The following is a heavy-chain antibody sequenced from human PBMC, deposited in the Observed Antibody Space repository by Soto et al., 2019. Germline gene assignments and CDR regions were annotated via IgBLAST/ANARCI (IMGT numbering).Heavy chain of an antibody. CDR2: IYHSGST. Sequence: SETLSLTCAASGGSISSSNWWSWVRQPPGKGLEWIGEIYHSGSTNYNPSLKSRVTISVDKSKNQFSLKLSSVTAADTAVYYCARATMGGSSWPFDYWGQGTLVTVSS. V-gene: IGHV4-4*02. D-gene: IGHD6-13*01. CDR1: GGSISSSNW. CDR3: ARATMGGSSWPFDY. J-gene: IGHJ4*02.